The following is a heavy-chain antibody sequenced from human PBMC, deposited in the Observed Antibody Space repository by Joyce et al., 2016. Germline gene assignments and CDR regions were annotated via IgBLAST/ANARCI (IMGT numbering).Heavy chain of an antibody. V-gene: IGHV2-5*01. CDR1: GFSLSTSGVG. D-gene: IGHD3-10*01. Sequence: QITLKESGPTLVKPTQTLTLTCTFSGFSLSTSGVGVGWIRQPPGKALEWLALIYSNDDKRYSPSLKSRLTITKGTSRNQVVLTMTNMDPVDTATDYWAHRRGFGEFDYWGQGTLVTVSS. J-gene: IGHJ4*02. CDR3: AHRRGFGEFDY. CDR2: IYSNDDK.